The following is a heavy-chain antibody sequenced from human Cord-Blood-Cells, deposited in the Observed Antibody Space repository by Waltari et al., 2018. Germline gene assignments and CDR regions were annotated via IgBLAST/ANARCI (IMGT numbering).Heavy chain of an antibody. J-gene: IGHJ5*02. CDR2: ISSSSSYI. Sequence: EVQLVESGGGLVKPGGSLRLSCAASGFTFSSHSMNWFTQAPGKGLEWVSAISSSSSYIYYADSVKGRFTISRDNAKNSLYLQMNSLRAEDTAVYYCARGVSSWHNWFDPWGQGTLVTVSS. CDR1: GFTFSSHS. D-gene: IGHD6-13*01. CDR3: ARGVSSWHNWFDP. V-gene: IGHV3-21*01.